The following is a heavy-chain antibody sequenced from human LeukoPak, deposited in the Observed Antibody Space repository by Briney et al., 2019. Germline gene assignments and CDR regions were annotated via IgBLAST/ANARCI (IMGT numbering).Heavy chain of an antibody. V-gene: IGHV4-34*01. J-gene: IGHJ4*02. CDR3: ARSRGSYGYSTSYFDY. CDR1: GGFFSGYY. CDR2: INHSGST. Sequence: SETLSLTCAVYGGFFSGYYWSWIRQPPGKGLEWIGEINHSGSTNYNPSLKSRVTISVDTSKNQFSLKLSSVTAADTAVYYCARSRGSYGYSTSYFDYWGQGTLVTVSS. D-gene: IGHD5-18*01.